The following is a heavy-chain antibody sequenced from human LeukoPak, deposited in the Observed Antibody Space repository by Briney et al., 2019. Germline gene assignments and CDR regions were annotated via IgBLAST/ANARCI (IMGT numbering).Heavy chain of an antibody. D-gene: IGHD2-15*01. CDR1: GFTFRSYW. Sequence: GGSLRLSCAASGFTFRSYWMHWARQAPGKGLEWVSAISGSGSTTYYADSVKGRFTISRDNSKNTLFLQMNSLTAEDTAIYSCARPRLEYCSGGSCFDAFDIWGQGTMVTVSS. J-gene: IGHJ3*02. CDR3: ARPRLEYCSGGSCFDAFDI. V-gene: IGHV3-23*01. CDR2: ISGSGSTT.